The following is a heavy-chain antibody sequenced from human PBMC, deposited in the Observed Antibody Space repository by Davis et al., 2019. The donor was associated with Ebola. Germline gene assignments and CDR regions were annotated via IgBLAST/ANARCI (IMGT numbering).Heavy chain of an antibody. CDR1: GYAFTNYY. CDR3: ARDPMNTLAALPNF. Sequence: ASVKVSCKASGYAFTNYYMHWVRQAPGQGLDWMGLINPASGIATYAQKFQGRLSITTDTSTSTVDLDLSNLGPEDTAVYYCARDPMNTLAALPNFWGQGTLVTVSS. J-gene: IGHJ4*02. D-gene: IGHD1/OR15-1a*01. V-gene: IGHV1-46*01. CDR2: INPASGIA.